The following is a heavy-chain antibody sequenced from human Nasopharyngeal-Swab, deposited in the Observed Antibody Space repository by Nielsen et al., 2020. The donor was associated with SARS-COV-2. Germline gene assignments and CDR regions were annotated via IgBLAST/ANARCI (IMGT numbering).Heavy chain of an antibody. D-gene: IGHD3-22*01. CDR3: TTARIEVADFDY. J-gene: IGHJ4*02. V-gene: IGHV3-15*01. CDR1: GFTFSNAW. Sequence: GRFLKISCGASGFTFSNAWMSWVRQAPGKGLEWVGRIKSNRDGGTRDYAAPVKGRFTISRDDSRNMLYLQSNSLKTEDTAVYYCTTARIEVADFDYWGQGTLVTVSS. CDR2: IKSNRDGGTR.